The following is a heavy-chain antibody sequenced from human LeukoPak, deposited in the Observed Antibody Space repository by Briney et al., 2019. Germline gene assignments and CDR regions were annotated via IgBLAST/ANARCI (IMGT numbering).Heavy chain of an antibody. CDR2: IRSKANSYAT. J-gene: IGHJ6*02. V-gene: IGHV3-73*01. Sequence: GGSLRLSCAASGFTFSGSAMHWVRQASGKGLEWVGRIRSKANSYATAYAASVKGRFTISRDDSKNTAYLQMNSLKTEDTAVYYCTRLAPSSDIVVVPAATYLYVMDVWGQGTTVTVSS. D-gene: IGHD2-2*01. CDR1: GFTFSGSA. CDR3: TRLAPSSDIVVVPAATYLYVMDV.